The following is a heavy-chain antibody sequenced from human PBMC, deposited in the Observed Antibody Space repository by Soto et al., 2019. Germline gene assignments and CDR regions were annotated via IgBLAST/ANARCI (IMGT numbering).Heavy chain of an antibody. V-gene: IGHV3-7*01. J-gene: IGHJ4*02. CDR1: GFIFSSYW. CDR2: IKQDGSQK. D-gene: IGHD6-6*01. Sequence: GGSLRLSCAASGFIFSSYWMNWVRQAPGKGLEWVANIKQDGSQKYYVDSVKGRFTISRDNAKNSLYLQMNSLRAEDTAVYYCARDHSSSFGSDYWGQGIFVTVSS. CDR3: ARDHSSSFGSDY.